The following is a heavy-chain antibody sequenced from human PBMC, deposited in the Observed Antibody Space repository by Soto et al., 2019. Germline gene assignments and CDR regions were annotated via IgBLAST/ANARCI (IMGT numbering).Heavy chain of an antibody. Sequence: QVQLVQSGAEVKKPGSSVKVSCKASGGTFSSYTISWVRQAPGQGLEWMGRIIPILGIANYAQKFQGRVTITADKSTSTAYMELSSLRSEDTAVYYCARVGEYYYGSGGVFGMDVGGQGTTVTVSS. V-gene: IGHV1-69*02. CDR1: GGTFSSYT. CDR3: ARVGEYYYGSGGVFGMDV. J-gene: IGHJ6*02. D-gene: IGHD3-10*01. CDR2: IIPILGIA.